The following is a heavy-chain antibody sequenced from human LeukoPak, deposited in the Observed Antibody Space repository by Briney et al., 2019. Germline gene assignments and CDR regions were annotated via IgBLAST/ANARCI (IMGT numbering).Heavy chain of an antibody. CDR1: SDSIYSSNYY. Sequence: PSETLSLTCTVSSDSIYSSNYYWGRLRQPPGKGLEWIGSIYYSGSTYYNSSLKSRVTISVDTSKNQFSLKLSSLTAADTAVYYCARAAYCGGDCYLFDYWGQGTLVTVFS. V-gene: IGHV4-39*01. CDR3: ARAAYCGGDCYLFDY. J-gene: IGHJ4*02. CDR2: IYYSGST. D-gene: IGHD2-21*02.